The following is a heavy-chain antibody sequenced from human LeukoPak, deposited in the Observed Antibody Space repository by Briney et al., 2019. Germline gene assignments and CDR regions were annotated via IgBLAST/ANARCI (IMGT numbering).Heavy chain of an antibody. CDR2: INPNSGGT. J-gene: IGHJ4*02. CDR1: GYTVTAYY. Sequence: RGSSEGSGYTVTAYYMHWGRHGPVQKLERMGWINPNSGGTNCAQKFQSRVIMTRDTSINTAYMELSRLSSDDTAVYYCVPTAPYYSVTYYYFDYWGQGTLVTVSS. CDR3: VPTAPYYSVTYYYFDY. D-gene: IGHD3-10*01. V-gene: IGHV1-2*02.